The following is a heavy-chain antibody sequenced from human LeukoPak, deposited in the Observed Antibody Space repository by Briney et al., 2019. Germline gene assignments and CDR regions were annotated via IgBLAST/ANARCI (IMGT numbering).Heavy chain of an antibody. CDR3: ARDAYTTTSNWLDP. D-gene: IGHD4-17*01. V-gene: IGHV3-74*01. CDR2: ITGDGSDI. Sequence: GRSLRLSCEASGFTLNKYWMHWVRQAPGKGLVWVSRITGDGSDIAYAGSVKGRFTVSRDDAKSTLFLQMTSLRVEDTAIYYCARDAYTTTSNWLDPWGQGTILTVSS. CDR1: GFTLNKYW. J-gene: IGHJ5*02.